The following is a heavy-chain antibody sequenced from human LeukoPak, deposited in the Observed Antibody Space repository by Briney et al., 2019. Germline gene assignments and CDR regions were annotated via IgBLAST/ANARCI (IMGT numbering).Heavy chain of an antibody. CDR1: GFTFRSYG. CDR3: ARGDSGSCPALDY. Sequence: GGSLRLSCAASGFTFRSYGMHWVRQAPGKGLEWVAVISYDGSEKYYADSVKGRFTISRDNSNNTLYLQMNSLRAEDTAVYYCARGDSGSCPALDYWGQGTLVTVSS. J-gene: IGHJ4*02. D-gene: IGHD1-26*01. V-gene: IGHV3-30*03. CDR2: ISYDGSEK.